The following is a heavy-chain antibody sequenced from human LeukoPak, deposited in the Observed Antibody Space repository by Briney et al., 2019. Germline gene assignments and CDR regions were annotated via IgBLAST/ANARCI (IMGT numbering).Heavy chain of an antibody. J-gene: IGHJ6*02. Sequence: GGSLRLSCTASGFTFGDHAMSWVRQAPGKGLEWVGFIRSKTYGGTTEYAASVKGRFTISRDDSKSIAYLQMNSLKTEDTAAYYCTRGPMQLWLYDGMDVWGQGTTVTVSS. CDR3: TRGPMQLWLYDGMDV. CDR1: GFTFGDHA. D-gene: IGHD5-18*01. V-gene: IGHV3-49*04. CDR2: IRSKTYGGTT.